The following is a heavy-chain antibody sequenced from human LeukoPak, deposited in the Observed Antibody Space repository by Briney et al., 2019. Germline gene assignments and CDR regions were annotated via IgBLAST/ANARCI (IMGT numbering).Heavy chain of an antibody. CDR3: ARQEGGNFDY. J-gene: IGHJ4*02. V-gene: IGHV5-51*01. CDR2: NYPGYSDT. D-gene: IGHD3-16*01. Sequence: GESLKIPCKGSGYSFTSYWIGWVRQMPGKGLEWIGINYPGYSDTRYSPSFQGQVTISADKSISTAYLQWSSLKASVTAMYYCARQEGGNFDYWGQGTLVTVSS. CDR1: GYSFTSYW.